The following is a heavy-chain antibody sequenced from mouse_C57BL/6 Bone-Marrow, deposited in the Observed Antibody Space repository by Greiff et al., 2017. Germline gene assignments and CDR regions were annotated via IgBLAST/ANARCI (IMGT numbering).Heavy chain of an antibody. CDR3: ARDLELYDY. CDR1: GFTFSSYA. CDR2: ISAGGSYT. J-gene: IGHJ2*01. V-gene: IGHV5-4*01. D-gene: IGHD2-12*01. Sequence: DVKLQESGGGLVKPGGSLKLSCAASGFTFSSYAMSWVRQTPGQRLEWVATISAGGSYTYYPDNVKGRCTISRDNAKNNLYLQMSHRKAEDTAMYYCARDLELYDYWGQGTTLTVSS.